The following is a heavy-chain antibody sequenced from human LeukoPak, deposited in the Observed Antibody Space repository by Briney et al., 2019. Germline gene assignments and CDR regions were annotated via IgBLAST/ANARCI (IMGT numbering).Heavy chain of an antibody. CDR2: IIPIFGTP. CDR1: GYTFTSYD. J-gene: IGHJ6*03. CDR3: ARVDSYYYYMDV. D-gene: IGHD2-2*03. Sequence: SVKVSCKASGYTFTSYDINWVRQAPGQGLEWMGGIIPIFGTPSYAQKFQGRVTITTDESTSTAYMELSSLRSEDTAVYYCARVDSYYYYMDVWGKGTSVTVSS. V-gene: IGHV1-69*05.